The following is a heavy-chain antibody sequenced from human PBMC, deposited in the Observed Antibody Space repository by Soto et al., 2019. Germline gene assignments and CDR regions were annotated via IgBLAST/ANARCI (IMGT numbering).Heavy chain of an antibody. CDR3: TTKKIVVVSILFDY. V-gene: IGHV3-15*01. D-gene: IGHD3-22*01. J-gene: IGHJ4*02. CDR2: IKSKTDGGTT. Sequence: GGSLRLSCVASGFTFSNAWMSWVRQAPGKGLEWVGRIKSKTDGGTTDYAAPVKGRFTISRDDSKNTPYLQMNNLKTEDTAVYYCTTKKIVVVSILFDYWGQGTLVTVSS. CDR1: GFTFSNAW.